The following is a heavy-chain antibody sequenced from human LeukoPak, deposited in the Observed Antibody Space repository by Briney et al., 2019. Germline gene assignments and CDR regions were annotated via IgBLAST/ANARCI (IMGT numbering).Heavy chain of an antibody. J-gene: IGHJ5*02. CDR2: IYYSGST. CDR1: GGSISSTSYS. Sequence: SETLSLTCTVSGGSISSTSYSWGWIRQPPGKGLEWIGSIYYSGSTYYNPSLKSRVTISVDTSKNQFSLKLSSVTAADTAVYYCARVQRSGWFDPWGQGTLVTVSS. D-gene: IGHD3-10*01. V-gene: IGHV4-39*07. CDR3: ARVQRSGWFDP.